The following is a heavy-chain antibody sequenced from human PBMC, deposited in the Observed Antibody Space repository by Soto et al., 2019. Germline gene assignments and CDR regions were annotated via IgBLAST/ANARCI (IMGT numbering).Heavy chain of an antibody. J-gene: IGHJ5*02. CDR1: GYTLTELS. CDR2: FDPKDGET. V-gene: IGHV1-24*01. D-gene: IGHD5-12*01. Sequence: ASVKVSCKVSGYTLTELSMHWVRQAPGKGLEWMGGFDPKDGETIYAQKFQGRVTMTEDTSTDTAYMELSSLRSEDTAVYYCATAPYSGYDRPSGNWFDPWGQGTLVTVSS. CDR3: ATAPYSGYDRPSGNWFDP.